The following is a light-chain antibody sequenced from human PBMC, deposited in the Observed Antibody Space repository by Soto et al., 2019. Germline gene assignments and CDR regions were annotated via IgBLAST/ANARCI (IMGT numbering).Light chain of an antibody. V-gene: IGKV1-5*03. CDR1: QTISSW. J-gene: IGKJ1*01. CDR3: QEYNSYWT. CDR2: KAS. Sequence: DVQMTQSPSTLSGSVGDRVTITFRASQTISSWLAWYQQKPGKAPKLLIYKASSLESGVPSRFSGSGSGTEFTLTISSLQPDDFGTYYCQEYNSYWTFGQGTKVDIK.